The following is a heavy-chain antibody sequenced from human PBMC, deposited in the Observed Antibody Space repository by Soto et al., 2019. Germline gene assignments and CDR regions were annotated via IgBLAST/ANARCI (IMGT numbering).Heavy chain of an antibody. V-gene: IGHV4-31*03. CDR3: ARNVMDSGYDWFY. CDR2: IYYTGST. CDR1: GGSISSGGYY. D-gene: IGHD5-12*01. J-gene: IGHJ4*02. Sequence: SETLSLTCTVSGGSISSGGYYWGWIRQHPGKGLEWIGYIYYTGSTYYNPSLKSRVTISEDTSKNQFSLKLNSVTAADTAVYYRARNVMDSGYDWFYWGRGILVTVSS.